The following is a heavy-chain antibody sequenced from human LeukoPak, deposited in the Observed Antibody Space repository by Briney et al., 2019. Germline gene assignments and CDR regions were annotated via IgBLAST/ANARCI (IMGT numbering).Heavy chain of an antibody. D-gene: IGHD6-19*01. J-gene: IGHJ4*02. Sequence: GGSLRLSCAASGFTFSSYVMHWVRQAPGKGLEWVAIISYDGSNEYYADSVKGRFTISRDNSKNTLYLQMNSLRAEDTAVYYCAKAISSGWPVGWGQETLVTVSS. V-gene: IGHV3-30*04. CDR1: GFTFSSYV. CDR2: ISYDGSNE. CDR3: AKAISSGWPVG.